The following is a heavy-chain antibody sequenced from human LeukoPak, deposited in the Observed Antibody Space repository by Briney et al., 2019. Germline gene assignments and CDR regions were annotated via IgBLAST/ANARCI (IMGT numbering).Heavy chain of an antibody. J-gene: IGHJ3*02. V-gene: IGHV4-59*08. CDR2: IYYSGST. Sequence: SETLSLTCTVSGGSISSYYWSWIRQPPGKGLEWIGYIYYSGSTNYNPSLKSRVTISVDTSKNQFSLKLSSVTAADTAVYYCARGVAAAAHFAFDIWGQGTMVTVSS. CDR3: ARGVAAAAHFAFDI. CDR1: GGSISSYY. D-gene: IGHD6-13*01.